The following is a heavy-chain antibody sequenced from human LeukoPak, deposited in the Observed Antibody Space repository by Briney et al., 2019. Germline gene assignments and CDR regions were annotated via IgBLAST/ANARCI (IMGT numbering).Heavy chain of an antibody. CDR3: ARDLGITCTTLGDDVFDL. V-gene: IGHV1-69*04. CDR1: GGTFSRYT. D-gene: IGHD1-20*01. CDR2: IIPRFGLT. J-gene: IGHJ3*01. Sequence: ASVKVSCKASGGTFSRYTISWVRQAPGQGPEWMGRIIPRFGLTNYAQKFQGRVIITADKSTSTAYMELSSLRSEDTAIYYCARDLGITCTTLGDDVFDLWGQGTMVTISS.